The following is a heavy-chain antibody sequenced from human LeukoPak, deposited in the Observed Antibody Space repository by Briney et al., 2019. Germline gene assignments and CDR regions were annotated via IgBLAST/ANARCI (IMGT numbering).Heavy chain of an antibody. CDR2: IYYSGST. CDR3: ARVGSSGYYYGSGSYNWFDH. V-gene: IGHV4-31*03. D-gene: IGHD3-10*01. J-gene: IGHJ5*02. CDR1: GGSISSGGYY. Sequence: SETLSLTCTVSGGSISSGGYYWSWIRQHPGKGLEWIGYIYYSGSTYYNPSLKSRFTISVDTSKNQFSLKLSSVTAADTAVYYCARVGSSGYYYGSGSYNWFDHWGQGTLVTVSS.